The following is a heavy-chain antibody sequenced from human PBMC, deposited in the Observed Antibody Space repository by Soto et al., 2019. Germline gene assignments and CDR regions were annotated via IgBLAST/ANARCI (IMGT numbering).Heavy chain of an antibody. V-gene: IGHV3-21*02. D-gene: IGHD3-9*01. CDR3: FRDLGRYFRSGYMDL. CDR2: INEDSTYI. Sequence: EVQLVESGGGLVKPGGSLRLSCTASGFAFNTFSMNWVRQAPGKGLEWVSSINEDSTYIYYADSLRGRITISRDNAKASLFLQMNSLRPDDTAVYYCFRDLGRYFRSGYMDLWGDGDTVTVSS. J-gene: IGHJ6*03. CDR1: GFAFNTFS.